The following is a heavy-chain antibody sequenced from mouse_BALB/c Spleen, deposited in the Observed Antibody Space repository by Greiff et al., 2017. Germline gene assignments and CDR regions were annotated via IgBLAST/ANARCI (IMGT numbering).Heavy chain of an antibody. CDR1: GYTFTSYV. Sequence: VQLQQSGPELVKPGASVKMSCKASGYTFTSYVMHWVKQKPGQGLEWIGYINPYNDGTKYNEKFKGKATLTSDKSSSTAYMELSSLTSEDSAVYYCARSESYYGNYVFAYWGQGTLVTVSA. CDR2: INPYNDGT. J-gene: IGHJ3*01. CDR3: ARSESYYGNYVFAY. V-gene: IGHV1-14*01. D-gene: IGHD2-10*01.